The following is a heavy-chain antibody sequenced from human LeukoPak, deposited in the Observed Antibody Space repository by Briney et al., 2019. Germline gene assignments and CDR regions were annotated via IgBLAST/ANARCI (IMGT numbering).Heavy chain of an antibody. CDR2: IKQDGSEK. V-gene: IGHV3-7*01. Sequence: GGSLRLSCAASGFTFSSYWMSWVRQAPGKGLEWVANIKQDGSEKYYVDSVKGRFTISRDNAKNSLYLQMNSLRAEDTAVYYCARAPYGSGSYYEYYYYGMDVWGQGTTVTVSS. D-gene: IGHD3-10*01. CDR3: ARAPYGSGSYYEYYYYGMDV. CDR1: GFTFSSYW. J-gene: IGHJ6*02.